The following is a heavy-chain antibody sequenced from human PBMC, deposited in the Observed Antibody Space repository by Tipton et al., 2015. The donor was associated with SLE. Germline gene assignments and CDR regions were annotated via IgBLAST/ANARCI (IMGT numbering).Heavy chain of an antibody. Sequence: QLVQSGAEVKTTGASVKVSCKASGYTFTGYFIDWVRQVPGQGLEWMGWINPTRGGTMYAQKFQDRVTLTRDTSVSTVYMEMTSLRSDDTAVYYCARDFGDSVVVLHRMDVWGQGTAVTVSS. CDR2: INPTRGGT. V-gene: IGHV1-2*02. J-gene: IGHJ6*02. CDR3: ARDFGDSVVVLHRMDV. CDR1: GYTFTGYF. D-gene: IGHD2-15*01.